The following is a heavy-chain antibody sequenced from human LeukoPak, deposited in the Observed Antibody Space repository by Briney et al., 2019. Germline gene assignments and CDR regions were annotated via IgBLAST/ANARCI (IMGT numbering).Heavy chain of an antibody. V-gene: IGHV1-18*01. CDR2: ISAYNGNT. J-gene: IGHJ4*02. Sequence: ASVTVSCKASGYTFTSYGVSWVRQAPGQGLEWMGWISAYNGNTNYAQKLQGRVTMTTDTSPSTAYMELRSLRSDDTAVYYCARDLERAIAVAGTAGDYWGQGTLVTVSS. D-gene: IGHD6-19*01. CDR3: ARDLERAIAVAGTAGDY. CDR1: GYTFTSYG.